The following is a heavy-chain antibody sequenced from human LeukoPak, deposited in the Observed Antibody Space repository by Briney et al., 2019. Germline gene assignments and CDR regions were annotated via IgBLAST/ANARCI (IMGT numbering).Heavy chain of an antibody. V-gene: IGHV3-7*01. CDR2: INQDGREK. CDR3: AKGRDYGDF. J-gene: IGHJ4*02. Sequence: GGSLTLSCTVSGFTLSSYWMTWVRQVPRKGLQWVANINQDGREKYYMDSMKGRLNISRDNTENSVFLQLTSLRPEDTGIYFCAKGRDYGDFWGQGTLVAVSS. CDR1: GFTLSSYW.